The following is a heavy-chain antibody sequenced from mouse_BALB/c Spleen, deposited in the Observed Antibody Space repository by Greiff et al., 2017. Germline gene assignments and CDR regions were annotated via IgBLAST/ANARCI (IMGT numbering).Heavy chain of an antibody. J-gene: IGHJ3*01. D-gene: IGHD2-13*01. CDR1: GFTFSDYY. Sequence: EVQLVESGGGLVKPGGSLKLSCAASGFTFSDYYMYWVRQTPEKRLEWVATISDGGSYTYYPDSVKGRFTISRDNAKNNLYLQMSSLKSEDTAMYYCARGGDEGLSFAYWGQGTLVTVSA. CDR2: ISDGGSYT. V-gene: IGHV5-4*02. CDR3: ARGGDEGLSFAY.